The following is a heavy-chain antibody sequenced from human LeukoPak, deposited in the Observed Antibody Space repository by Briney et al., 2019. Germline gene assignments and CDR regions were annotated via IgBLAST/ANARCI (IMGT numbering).Heavy chain of an antibody. CDR1: RFTFSNFA. Sequence: GGSLRFSCVASRFTFSNFAMQWVRQAPGRGLEWLAVISSDGGTKFYADSVKGRFTISRDNSKNSVYLQMSSLRVEDTAVYYCAKDGGTGLGTFDYWGQGTLVTVSS. V-gene: IGHV3-30*18. CDR2: ISSDGGTK. CDR3: AKDGGTGLGTFDY. D-gene: IGHD3/OR15-3a*01. J-gene: IGHJ4*02.